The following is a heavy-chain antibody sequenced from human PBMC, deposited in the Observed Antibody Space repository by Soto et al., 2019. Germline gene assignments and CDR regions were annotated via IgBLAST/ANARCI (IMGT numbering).Heavy chain of an antibody. CDR3: ARGKRAGQLGRRYYFDY. D-gene: IGHD6-6*01. V-gene: IGHV4-34*01. J-gene: IGHJ4*02. Sequence: KTSETLSLTCAVYGGSFSGYYWSWIRQPPGKGLEWIGEINHSGSTNYNPSLKSRVTISVDTSKNQFSLKLSSVTAADTAVYYCARGKRAGQLGRRYYFDYWGQGTLVTVSS. CDR2: INHSGST. CDR1: GGSFSGYY.